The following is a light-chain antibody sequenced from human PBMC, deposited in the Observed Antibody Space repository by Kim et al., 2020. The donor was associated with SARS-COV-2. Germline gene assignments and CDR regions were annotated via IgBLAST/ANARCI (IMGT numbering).Light chain of an antibody. CDR1: SGSIATNY. CDR3: QSYDDTSIRV. V-gene: IGLV6-57*03. Sequence: KTVTIPCARSSGSIATNYVQWYQQRPGRAPTTLIYQNDQRPSGVPARFSGSIDTSSNSASLSISGLKTEDEADYYCQSYDDTSIRVFGGGTRLTVL. CDR2: QND. J-gene: IGLJ3*02.